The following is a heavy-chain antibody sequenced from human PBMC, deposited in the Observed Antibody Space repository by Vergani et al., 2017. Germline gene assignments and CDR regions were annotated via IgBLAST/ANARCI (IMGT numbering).Heavy chain of an antibody. CDR2: VSGSSATP. V-gene: IGHV3-23*01. J-gene: IGHJ6*03. CDR3: TRDRSYCSSTSCSIHGYYYYMDV. Sequence: EVQLLESGGGLVQPGGSLRLSCEASGFSFPGYAMSWVRQAPGKGLEWVSSVSGSSATPYYADSVKGRFIISRDNSKNTLHLQMNSLRADDTAVYYCTRDRSYCSSTSCSIHGYYYYMDVWGKGTTVTVSS. CDR1: GFSFPGYA. D-gene: IGHD2-2*01.